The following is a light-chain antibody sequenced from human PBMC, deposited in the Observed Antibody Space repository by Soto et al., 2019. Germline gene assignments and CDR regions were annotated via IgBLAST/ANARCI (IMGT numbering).Light chain of an antibody. CDR2: EVS. CDR3: SSYTRRSTWV. CDR1: SSDVGGYNY. Sequence: QSVLTQPASVSGSPVQSITISCTGTSSDVGGYNYVSWYQQHPGKAPKLMIYEVSNRPSGVSNRFSGSKSGNTASLTISGLQAEDEADYYCSSYTRRSTWVFGGGTKLTVL. V-gene: IGLV2-14*01. J-gene: IGLJ3*02.